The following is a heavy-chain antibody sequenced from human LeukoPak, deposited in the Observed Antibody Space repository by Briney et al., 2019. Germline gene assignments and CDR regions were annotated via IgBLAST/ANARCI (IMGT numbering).Heavy chain of an antibody. Sequence: GGSLRLSCAASGFTFSSYGMHWVRQAPGKGLEWVAVISYDGSNKYYADSVKGRFTISRDNSKNTLYLQMNSLRAEDTAVYYCAKDYYGDVSDAFDIWGQGTMVTVSS. CDR2: ISYDGSNK. D-gene: IGHD4-17*01. J-gene: IGHJ3*02. V-gene: IGHV3-30*18. CDR1: GFTFSSYG. CDR3: AKDYYGDVSDAFDI.